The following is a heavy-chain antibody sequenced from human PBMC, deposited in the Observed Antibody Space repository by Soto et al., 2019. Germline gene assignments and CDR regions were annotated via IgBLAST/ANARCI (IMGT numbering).Heavy chain of an antibody. Sequence: ASVKVSCKASGYTFTSYYMHWVRQAPGQGLEWMGIINPSGGSTSYAQKFQGRVTMTRDTSTSTVYMELSSLRSEDTAVYYCASEWSFRTTGTTWVYYYGMDVWGQGTTVTSP. CDR1: GYTFTSYY. J-gene: IGHJ6*02. CDR3: ASEWSFRTTGTTWVYYYGMDV. D-gene: IGHD1-1*01. CDR2: INPSGGST. V-gene: IGHV1-46*01.